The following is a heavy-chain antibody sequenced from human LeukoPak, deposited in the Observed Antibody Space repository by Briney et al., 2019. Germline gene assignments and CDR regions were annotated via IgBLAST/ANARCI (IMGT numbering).Heavy chain of an antibody. Sequence: GGSLRLSCAASGFTFSKDDFHWVRQAPGKGLEWVAAIGVTGDTYYADSVKGRFTTSRDNARNSLFLEMNSLRVEDTAVYYCARAMDNFYYYYGMDVWGQGTTVTVSS. CDR1: GFTFSKDD. CDR2: IGVTGDT. J-gene: IGHJ6*02. V-gene: IGHV3-13*01. D-gene: IGHD3-10*01. CDR3: ARAMDNFYYYYGMDV.